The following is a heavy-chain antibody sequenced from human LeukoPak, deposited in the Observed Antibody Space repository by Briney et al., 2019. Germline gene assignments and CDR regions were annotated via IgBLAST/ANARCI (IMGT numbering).Heavy chain of an antibody. J-gene: IGHJ4*02. D-gene: IGHD4-17*01. V-gene: IGHV3-21*01. Sequence: GGSLRLSCAASGFTFSSYSMNWVRQAPGKGLEWVSSISSSSSYIYYADSVKGRFTISRDNAKNSLYLQVNSLRAEDTAVYYCARDRTRRGDYAFDYWGQGTLVTVSS. CDR2: ISSSSSYI. CDR1: GFTFSSYS. CDR3: ARDRTRRGDYAFDY.